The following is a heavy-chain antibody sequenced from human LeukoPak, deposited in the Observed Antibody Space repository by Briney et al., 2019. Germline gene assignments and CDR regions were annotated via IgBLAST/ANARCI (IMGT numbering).Heavy chain of an antibody. CDR3: ARGVAAAPFDY. V-gene: IGHV4-34*01. CDR1: GGSFSGYY. J-gene: IGHJ4*02. CDR2: INHSGST. Sequence: SETLSLTCAVYGGSFSGYYWSWIRQPPGKGLEWIGEINHSGSTNYNPSLKSRVTISVDTSKNQFSLKLSSVTAADTAVYYCARGVAAAPFDYWGQGTLVTVS. D-gene: IGHD6-13*01.